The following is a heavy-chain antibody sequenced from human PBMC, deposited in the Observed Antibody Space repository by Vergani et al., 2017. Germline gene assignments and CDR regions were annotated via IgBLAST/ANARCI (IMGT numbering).Heavy chain of an antibody. Sequence: QVQLQQWGAGLLKPSETLSLTCAVYGGSFSGYYWSWIRQPPGKGLEWFGEINHSGSTNSNPSLNSRVTISVDKSKNQFSLKLSSVTAADTAVDYCAGGSAWIQLWLRFWGQGTLVTVSS. D-gene: IGHD5-18*01. J-gene: IGHJ4*02. CDR3: AGGSAWIQLWLRF. CDR2: INHSGST. CDR1: GGSFSGYY. V-gene: IGHV4-34*01.